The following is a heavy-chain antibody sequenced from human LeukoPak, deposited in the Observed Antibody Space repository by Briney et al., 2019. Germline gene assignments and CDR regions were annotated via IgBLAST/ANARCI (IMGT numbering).Heavy chain of an antibody. Sequence: ASVKVSCKASGYTFTSYGIRWVRQAPGQGLEWMGWISAYNGNTNYAQKLQGRVTMTTDTSTSTAYMELRSLRSDDTAVYYCARDSDLGCSSTSCYDSYYYYGMDVWGKGTTVTVSS. J-gene: IGHJ6*04. CDR3: ARDSDLGCSSTSCYDSYYYYGMDV. D-gene: IGHD2-2*01. V-gene: IGHV1-18*04. CDR1: GYTFTSYG. CDR2: ISAYNGNT.